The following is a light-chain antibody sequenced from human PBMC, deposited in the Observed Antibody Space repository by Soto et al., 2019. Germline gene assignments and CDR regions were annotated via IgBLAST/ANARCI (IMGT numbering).Light chain of an antibody. CDR1: QSVSSNY. J-gene: IGKJ4*01. CDR2: GAS. Sequence: EIVMTQSPATLSVSPGERATLSCRASQSVSSNYLAWYQQKPGQAPRLLIYGASSRATGIPARFSGSGSGTDFTLTISSLEPEDFGVYYCQQRSNWPPVTFGGGTKVDIK. CDR3: QQRSNWPPVT. V-gene: IGKV3D-20*02.